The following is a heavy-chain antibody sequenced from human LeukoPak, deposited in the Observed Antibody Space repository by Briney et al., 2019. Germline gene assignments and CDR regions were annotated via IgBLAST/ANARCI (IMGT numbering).Heavy chain of an antibody. J-gene: IGHJ4*02. CDR3: ARGLYYTYYFDY. CDR1: GFTFSSYS. V-gene: IGHV3-7*01. Sequence: GGSLRLSCAASGFTFSSYSMNWVRQAPGKGLEWVANIKQDGSEKYYVDSVKGRFTISRDNAKNSLYLQMNSLRAEDTAVYYCARGLYYTYYFDYWGQGTLVTVSS. D-gene: IGHD3-3*01. CDR2: IKQDGSEK.